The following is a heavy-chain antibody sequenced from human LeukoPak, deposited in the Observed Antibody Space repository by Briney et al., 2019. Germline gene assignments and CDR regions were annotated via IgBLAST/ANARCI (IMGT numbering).Heavy chain of an antibody. J-gene: IGHJ3*02. CDR2: INPNSGGT. V-gene: IGHV1-2*02. D-gene: IGHD6-6*01. Sequence: ASVKVSCKASGYTFTGYYMHWVRQAPGQGLEWMGWINPNSGGTNYAQKFQGRVTMTRDTSTSTAYMELSRLRSDDTAVYYCARLREYSSSREAIDIWGQGTMVTVSS. CDR1: GYTFTGYY. CDR3: ARLREYSSSREAIDI.